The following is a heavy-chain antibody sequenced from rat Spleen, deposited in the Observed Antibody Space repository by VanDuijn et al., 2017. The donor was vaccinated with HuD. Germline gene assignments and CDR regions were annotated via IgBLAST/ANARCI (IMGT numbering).Heavy chain of an antibody. CDR1: GFTFSNYD. J-gene: IGHJ3*01. CDR2: ISYDGSST. D-gene: IGHD1-11*01. Sequence: EVQLVESGGGLVQPGRSMKLSCAASGFTFSNYDMAWVRQAPTQGLEWVASISYDGSSTYSRDSLKGRFTISRDNAKSTLYLQMGSLRSEDTATYYCARALYGGSSELGWFAYWGQGTLVTVSS. V-gene: IGHV5-25*01. CDR3: ARALYGGSSELGWFAY.